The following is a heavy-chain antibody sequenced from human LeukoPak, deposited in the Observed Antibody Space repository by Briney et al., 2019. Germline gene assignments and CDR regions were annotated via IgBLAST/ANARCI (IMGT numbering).Heavy chain of an antibody. CDR2: INHSGST. J-gene: IGHJ4*02. Sequence: PSETLSLTCAVYGGSFSGYYWSWIRQPPGKGLEWIGEINHSGSTNYNPSLKSRVTLSVDTSKNQFSLKLSSVTAADTAVYYCARETDYFDYWGQGTLVTVSS. CDR3: ARETDYFDY. CDR1: GGSFSGYY. V-gene: IGHV4-34*01.